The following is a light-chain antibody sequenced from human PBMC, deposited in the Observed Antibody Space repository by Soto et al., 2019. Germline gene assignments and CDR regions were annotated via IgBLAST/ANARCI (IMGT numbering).Light chain of an antibody. Sequence: QSALTQPASVSGSPGQSITISCTGTSSDVGGYNYVSWYQQHPDNAPKLMIYDVSNRPSGVSNRFSGSKSGNTASLTISGLQAEDEADYYCRSYASSSTYVFGTGTKVTVL. V-gene: IGLV2-14*01. CDR3: RSYASSSTYV. CDR1: SSDVGGYNY. CDR2: DVS. J-gene: IGLJ1*01.